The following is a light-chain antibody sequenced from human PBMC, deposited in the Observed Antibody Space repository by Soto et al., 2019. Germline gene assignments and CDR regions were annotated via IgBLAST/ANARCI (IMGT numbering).Light chain of an antibody. Sequence: DIQMTQSPSSLSASVGDRVTITCRASQSISGHLNWYQHKPGKAPELLIYATSTLHIGVPSRFSGSGSGTDFSLTISSLQPEDFATYYCQQSYSSPRFTFGPGTKGDIK. J-gene: IGKJ3*01. CDR1: QSISGH. CDR2: ATS. V-gene: IGKV1-39*01. CDR3: QQSYSSPRFT.